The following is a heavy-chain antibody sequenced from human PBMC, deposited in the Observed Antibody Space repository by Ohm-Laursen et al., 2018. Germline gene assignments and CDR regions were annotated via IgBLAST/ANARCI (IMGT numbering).Heavy chain of an antibody. CDR3: AKAWGIKGLDEGYFDL. Sequence: SLRLSCAASGFTFDDYAMHWVRQAPGKGLEWVSGISWNSGSIGYADSVKGRFTISRDNAKNSLYLQMNSLRAEDTALYYCAKAWGIKGLDEGYFDLWGRGTLVTVSS. CDR1: GFTFDDYA. D-gene: IGHD3-16*01. J-gene: IGHJ2*01. V-gene: IGHV3-9*01. CDR2: ISWNSGSI.